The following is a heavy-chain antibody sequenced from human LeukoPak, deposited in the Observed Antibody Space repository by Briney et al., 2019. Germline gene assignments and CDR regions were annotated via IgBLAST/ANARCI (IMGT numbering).Heavy chain of an antibody. CDR2: IKQDGSEK. CDR1: GFTFSSYW. J-gene: IGHJ6*02. V-gene: IGHV3-7*01. CDR3: ARSSYYYSYGMDV. Sequence: GGSLRLSCAASGFTFSSYWMSWVRQAPGKGLEWVANIKQDGSEKYYVDSVKGRFTISRDNAKNSLYLQMNSLRAEDTAVYYCARSSYYYSYGMDVWGQGTTVTVSS. D-gene: IGHD6-6*01.